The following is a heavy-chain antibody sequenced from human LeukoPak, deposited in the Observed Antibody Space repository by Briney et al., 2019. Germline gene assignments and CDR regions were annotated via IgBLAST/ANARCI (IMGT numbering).Heavy chain of an antibody. V-gene: IGHV1-69*13. D-gene: IGHD4-17*01. Sequence: ASVKVSCKASGYTFTSYDINWVRQAPGQGLEWMGGIIPIFGTANYAQKFQGRVTITADESTSTAYMELSSLRSEDTAVYYCARAYGDYYYYYMDVWGKGTTVTISS. CDR1: GYTFTSYD. J-gene: IGHJ6*03. CDR2: IIPIFGTA. CDR3: ARAYGDYYYYYMDV.